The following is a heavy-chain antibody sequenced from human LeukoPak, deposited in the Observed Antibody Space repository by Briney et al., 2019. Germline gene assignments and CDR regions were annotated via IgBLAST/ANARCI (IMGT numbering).Heavy chain of an antibody. CDR1: GFTFSSYG. D-gene: IGHD2-15*01. J-gene: IGHJ4*02. Sequence: GGSLRLSCAASGFTFSSYGMHWVRQAPGKGLEWVAFIRYDGSNKYYADSVKGRFTISRDNTKNSLYLQMNSLRAEDTAVYYCAREPPVGVVVAATPVLWGQGTLVTVSS. CDR3: AREPPVGVVVAATPVL. V-gene: IGHV3-30*02. CDR2: IRYDGSNK.